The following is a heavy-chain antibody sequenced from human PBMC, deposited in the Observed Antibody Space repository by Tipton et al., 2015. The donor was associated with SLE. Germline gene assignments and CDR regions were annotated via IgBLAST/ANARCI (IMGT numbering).Heavy chain of an antibody. D-gene: IGHD6-13*01. CDR2: IYTGGST. Sequence: TLSLTCTVSGGSISSGSYYWSWIRQPPGKGLEWIGYIYTGGSTNYNPSLKSRVTISVDTSKNQFSLKLSSVTAADTAVYYCVGIARGYWGQGTLVTVSS. V-gene: IGHV4-61*09. J-gene: IGHJ4*02. CDR1: GGSISSGSYY. CDR3: VGIARGY.